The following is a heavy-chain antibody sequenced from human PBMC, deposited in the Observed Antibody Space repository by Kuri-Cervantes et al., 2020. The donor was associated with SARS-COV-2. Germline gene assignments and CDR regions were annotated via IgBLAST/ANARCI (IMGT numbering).Heavy chain of an antibody. CDR1: GFTFSSYA. CDR2: ISGSGGST. V-gene: IGHV3-23*01. Sequence: LTCAASGFTFSSYAMSWVRQAPGKGLEWVSAISGSGGSTYYADSAKGRFTISRDNSKNTLYLQMNSLRAEDTAVYYCAKDLGRPNWFDPWGQGTLVTVSS. J-gene: IGHJ5*02. CDR3: AKDLGRPNWFDP.